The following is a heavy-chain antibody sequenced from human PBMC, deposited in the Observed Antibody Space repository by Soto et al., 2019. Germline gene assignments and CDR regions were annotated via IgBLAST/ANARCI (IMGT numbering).Heavy chain of an antibody. V-gene: IGHV4-34*01. CDR1: GGSFSGYY. Sequence: SETLSLTCAVYGGSFSGYYWSWIRQPPGKGLEWIGEINHSGSTNYNPSLKSRVTISVDTSKNQFSLKLSSLTAADTAVYYCARENMITFGGVIATDYWGQGTLVTVSS. CDR3: ARENMITFGGVIATDY. J-gene: IGHJ4*02. CDR2: INHSGST. D-gene: IGHD3-16*02.